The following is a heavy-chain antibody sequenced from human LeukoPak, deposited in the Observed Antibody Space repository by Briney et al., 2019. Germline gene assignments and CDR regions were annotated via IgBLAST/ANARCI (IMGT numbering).Heavy chain of an antibody. CDR1: GYNFNTYG. Sequence: GASVKVSCKASGYNFNTYGISWVRQAPGQGLEWTGWISSSTGNTKYAQKLQDRVTMTTDTSTSTAYLYLRNLRSDDTAVYYCVRLPLGYCSSTSCLDWGQGTLVTVSS. D-gene: IGHD2-2*01. CDR2: ISSSTGNT. V-gene: IGHV1-18*01. CDR3: VRLPLGYCSSTSCLD. J-gene: IGHJ4*02.